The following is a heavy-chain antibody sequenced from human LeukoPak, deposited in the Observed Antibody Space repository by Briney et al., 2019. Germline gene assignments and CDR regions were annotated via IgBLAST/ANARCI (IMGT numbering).Heavy chain of an antibody. CDR3: AKDLGGWTLWYYFDY. Sequence: GGSLRLSCAASGFTLSSYSMNWVRQAPGKGLEWVSYISSSSNTIYYADSVKGRFTISRDNAKNSLYLQMNSLRAEDTAVYYCAKDLGGWTLWYYFDYWGQGTLVTVSS. CDR2: ISSSSNTI. D-gene: IGHD6-19*01. CDR1: GFTLSSYS. J-gene: IGHJ4*02. V-gene: IGHV3-48*01.